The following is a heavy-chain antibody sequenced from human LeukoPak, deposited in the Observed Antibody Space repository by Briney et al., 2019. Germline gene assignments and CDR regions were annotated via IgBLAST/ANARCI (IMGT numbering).Heavy chain of an antibody. CDR3: ARDVGSAVVISYFDY. J-gene: IGHJ4*02. Sequence: PGGSLRLSCAASGFTFSSYSMNWVRQAPGKGLEWVSSISSSSSYIYYADSVKGRFTISRDNAKNSLYLQMNSLRAEDTAVYYCARDVGSAVVISYFDYWGQGTLVTVSS. CDR1: GFTFSSYS. V-gene: IGHV3-21*01. D-gene: IGHD4-23*01. CDR2: ISSSSSYI.